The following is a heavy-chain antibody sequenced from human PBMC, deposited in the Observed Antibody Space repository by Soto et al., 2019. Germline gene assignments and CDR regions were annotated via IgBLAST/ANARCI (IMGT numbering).Heavy chain of an antibody. CDR2: IHGGGGAT. J-gene: IGHJ2*01. Sequence: EVQLLESGGGLVQPGGSLRLSCAASGFTFSAYAMGWVRQAPGKGLEWVSTIHGGGGATQYADSVKGRFTISRDDSKNTLYAQMNSLRAEDTAVYYCAKFEGHPLEYWYLDFWGRGTLVTVSS. CDR3: AKFEGHPLEYWYLDF. V-gene: IGHV3-23*01. D-gene: IGHD1-1*01. CDR1: GFTFSAYA.